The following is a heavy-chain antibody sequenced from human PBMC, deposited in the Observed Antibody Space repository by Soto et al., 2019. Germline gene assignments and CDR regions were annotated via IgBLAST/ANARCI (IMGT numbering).Heavy chain of an antibody. CDR3: ARGLSPWHITMITGTDPYYFDY. D-gene: IGHD1-20*01. Sequence: ASVKVSCKASGYTFTSYDINWVRQATGQGLEWMGLMNPNSGNTGYAQKFQGRVTMTRNTSISTAYMELSSLRSEDTAVYYCARGLSPWHITMITGTDPYYFDYWGQGTLVTVSS. J-gene: IGHJ4*02. V-gene: IGHV1-8*01. CDR1: GYTFTSYD. CDR2: MNPNSGNT.